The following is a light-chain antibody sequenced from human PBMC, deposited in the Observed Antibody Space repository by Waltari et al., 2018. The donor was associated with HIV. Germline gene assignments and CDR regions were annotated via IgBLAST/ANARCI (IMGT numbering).Light chain of an antibody. CDR3: QQYYDWPRT. J-gene: IGKJ1*01. V-gene: IGKV3-15*01. CDR2: GAS. CDR1: HSVSTN. Sequence: EIVLTHSPATLSVSPGERATLSCRASHSVSTNLAWYQQKHGQAPRLLIHGASTRAPGVAARFSGSASGTAFTLTISSLQSEDFALYYCQQYYDWPRTFGQGTKVE.